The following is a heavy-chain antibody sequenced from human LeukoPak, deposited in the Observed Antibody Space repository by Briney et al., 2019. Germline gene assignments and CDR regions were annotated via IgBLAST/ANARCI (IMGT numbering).Heavy chain of an antibody. V-gene: IGHV1-46*01. D-gene: IGHD1-26*01. J-gene: IGHJ3*02. CDR1: GYTFTSNY. Sequence: ASVKVSCKAFGYTFTSNYMHWVRQAPGQGLEWMGVISPSGGSTTYAQKFQDRVTITADKSTGTAYMELSSLRSEDTAVYYCARDEGAKIAFHIWGQGTMVTVSS. CDR3: ARDEGAKIAFHI. CDR2: ISPSGGST.